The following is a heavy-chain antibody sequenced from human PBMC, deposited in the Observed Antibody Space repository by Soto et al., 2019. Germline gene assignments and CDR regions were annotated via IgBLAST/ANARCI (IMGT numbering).Heavy chain of an antibody. V-gene: IGHV3-13*01. J-gene: IGHJ3*02. CDR3: AHSSGWYGDAFDI. CDR1: GFTFSSYD. CDR2: IGTAGDT. Sequence: EVQLVESGGGLVQPGGSLRLSCAASGFTFSSYDMHWVRQATGKGLEWVSAIGTAGDTYYPGSVKGRFTISRENAKNSLYLQMNSLRAEDTAVYYCAHSSGWYGDAFDIWGQGTMVTVSS. D-gene: IGHD6-19*01.